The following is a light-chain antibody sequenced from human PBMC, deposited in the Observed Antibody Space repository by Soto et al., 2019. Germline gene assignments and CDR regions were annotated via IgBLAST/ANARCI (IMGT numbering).Light chain of an antibody. Sequence: VSLGERATFNCKSSQSVLYSSNNKNYLAWYQQKXRQPPKLLIYLASTRESGVPDGFSGIGSGTDYPLTISSLQAEDVAVNYCQKYLNTPYTFGEGTKPEIK. CDR3: QKYLNTPYT. J-gene: IGKJ2*01. CDR2: LAS. CDR1: QSVLYSSNNKNY. V-gene: IGKV4-1*01.